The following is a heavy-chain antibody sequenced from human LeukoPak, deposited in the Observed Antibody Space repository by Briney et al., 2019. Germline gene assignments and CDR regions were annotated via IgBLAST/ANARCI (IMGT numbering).Heavy chain of an antibody. Sequence: PSETLSLTCTVPGGSISSSSYYWGWIRQPPGKGLEWIGSIYYSGSTYYNPSLKSRVTISVDTSKNQFSLKLSSVTAADTAVYYCARGQIFGVAPNFDYWGQGTLVTVSS. CDR3: ARGQIFGVAPNFDY. J-gene: IGHJ4*02. CDR2: IYYSGST. D-gene: IGHD3-3*01. V-gene: IGHV4-39*01. CDR1: GGSISSSSYY.